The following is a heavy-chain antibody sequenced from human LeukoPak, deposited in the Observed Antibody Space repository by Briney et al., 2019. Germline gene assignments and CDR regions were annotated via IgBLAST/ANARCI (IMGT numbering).Heavy chain of an antibody. D-gene: IGHD4-17*01. CDR2: IYYSGST. J-gene: IGHJ2*01. V-gene: IGHV4-59*08. CDR1: GGSISSYY. CDR3: ASIGDYHWYFDL. Sequence: SETLSHTCTVSGGSISSYYWSWIRQPPGKGLEWIGYIYYSGSTNYNPSLKSRVTISVDTSKNQFSLKLSSVTAADTAVYYCASIGDYHWYFDLWGRGTLVTVSS.